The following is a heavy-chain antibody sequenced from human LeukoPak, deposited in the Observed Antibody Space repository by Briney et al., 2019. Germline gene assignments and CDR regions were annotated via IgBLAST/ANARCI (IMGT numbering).Heavy chain of an antibody. D-gene: IGHD2-15*01. CDR1: GGSFSGYY. V-gene: IGHV4-34*01. J-gene: IGHJ4*02. CDR3: ARGRYCSGGCCYVDY. CDR2: INHSGST. Sequence: SSETLSLTCAVYGGSFSGYYWSWIRQPPGKGLEWIGEINHSGSTNYNPSLKSRVTISVDTSKNQFSLKLSSVTAADTAVYYCARGRYCSGGCCYVDYWGQGTLVTVSS.